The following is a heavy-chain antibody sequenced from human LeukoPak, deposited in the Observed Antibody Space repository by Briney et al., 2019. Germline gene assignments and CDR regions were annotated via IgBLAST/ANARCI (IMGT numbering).Heavy chain of an antibody. D-gene: IGHD2-21*02. Sequence: SVKVSCKASGGTVSSYAISWVRQAPGQGLEWMGRIIPIFGIANYAQKFQGRVTITADKSTSTAYMELSSLRSEDTAVYYCARAGQYCGGDCFYFDYWGQGTLVTVSS. CDR2: IIPIFGIA. J-gene: IGHJ4*02. CDR3: ARAGQYCGGDCFYFDY. V-gene: IGHV1-69*04. CDR1: GGTVSSYA.